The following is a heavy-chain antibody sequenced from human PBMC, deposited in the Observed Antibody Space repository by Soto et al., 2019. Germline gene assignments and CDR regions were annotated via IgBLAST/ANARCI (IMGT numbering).Heavy chain of an antibody. Sequence: QITLKESGPTLVKPTQTLTLTCTFSGLSLSTSGVGVGWIRQPPGKALEWLAVIYWDDDKRHSPSLKSRLTITKDTSKNQVVLTMTNMDPVDTATYYCSQSIAARPVLGAFDVWGQGTMVTVSS. CDR3: SQSIAARPVLGAFDV. V-gene: IGHV2-5*02. D-gene: IGHD6-6*01. CDR2: IYWDDDK. CDR1: GLSLSTSGVG. J-gene: IGHJ3*01.